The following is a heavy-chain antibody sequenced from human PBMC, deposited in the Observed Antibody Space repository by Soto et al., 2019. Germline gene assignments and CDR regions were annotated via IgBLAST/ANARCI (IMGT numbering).Heavy chain of an antibody. CDR2: IYYSGST. Sequence: SETLSPTCTVSGGSISSSSYYWGWIRQPPGKGLEWIGSIYYSGSTYYNPSLKSRVTISVDTSKNQFSLKLSSVTAADTAVYYCARLGEDFRRRVFDYWGQGTLVTVSS. D-gene: IGHD3-16*01. J-gene: IGHJ4*02. CDR3: ARLGEDFRRRVFDY. CDR1: GGSISSSSYY. V-gene: IGHV4-39*01.